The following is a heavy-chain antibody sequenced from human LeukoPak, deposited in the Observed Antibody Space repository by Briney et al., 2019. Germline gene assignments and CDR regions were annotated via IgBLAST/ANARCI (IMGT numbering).Heavy chain of an antibody. V-gene: IGHV3-23*01. Sequence: GGSLRLSCAASGFTFSSYAMSWVRQAPGKGLEWVSAISGSGDSTYYADSVQGRFTISRDNFKNTLYLQMNSLRPEDTAVYYCAKDRKTTVTTVYFQHWGQGTLVTVSS. CDR1: GFTFSSYA. CDR3: AKDRKTTVTTVYFQH. D-gene: IGHD4-17*01. J-gene: IGHJ1*01. CDR2: ISGSGDST.